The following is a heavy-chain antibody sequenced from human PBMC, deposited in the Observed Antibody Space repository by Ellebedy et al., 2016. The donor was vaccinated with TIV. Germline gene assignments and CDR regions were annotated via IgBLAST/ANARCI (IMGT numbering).Heavy chain of an antibody. CDR1: GGTFSKYT. CDR3: ARGVFRYGTIDS. Sequence: AASVKVSCKASGGTFSKYTLNWVRQAPGHGFEWMGGTTPKSGKTAYAQRFQGRVTISADESTSTAYLDLRSLRLEDTALYFCARGVFRYGTIDSWGQGTLVTVSS. D-gene: IGHD4/OR15-4a*01. V-gene: IGHV1-69*13. CDR2: TTPKSGKT. J-gene: IGHJ5*01.